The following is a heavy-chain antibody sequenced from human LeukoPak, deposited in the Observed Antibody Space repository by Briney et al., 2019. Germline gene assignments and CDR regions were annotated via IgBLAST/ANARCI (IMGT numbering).Heavy chain of an antibody. CDR2: ISGGGDTT. CDR1: GFTFSSYA. J-gene: IGHJ4*02. D-gene: IGHD2-15*01. CDR3: AKDQSGSSRAYYFDC. Sequence: PGGSLRLSCAASGFTFSSYAVSWVRQAPGKGLEWVSAISGGGDTTYYADSVKGRFTISRDNFKNTLYLQMNSLRAEDTAVFYCAKDQSGSSRAYYFDCWGQGTLVTVSS. V-gene: IGHV3-23*01.